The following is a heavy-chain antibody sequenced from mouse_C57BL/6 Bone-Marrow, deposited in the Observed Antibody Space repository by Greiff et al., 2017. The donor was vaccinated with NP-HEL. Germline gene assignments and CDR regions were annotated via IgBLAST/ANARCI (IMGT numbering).Heavy chain of an antibody. CDR1: GFTFSDYY. CDR3: ARDDDYSIDY. CDR2: ISNGGGST. J-gene: IGHJ2*01. D-gene: IGHD2-4*01. Sequence: EVQLQESGGGLVQPGGSLKLSCAASGFTFSDYYMYWVRPTPEKRLEWVAYISNGGGSTYYPDTVKGRFTISRDKAKNTLYLQMSRLKSDDTAMYYCARDDDYSIDYWGQGTTLTVSS. V-gene: IGHV5-12*01.